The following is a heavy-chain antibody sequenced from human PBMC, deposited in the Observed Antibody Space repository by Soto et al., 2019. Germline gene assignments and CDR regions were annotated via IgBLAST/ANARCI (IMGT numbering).Heavy chain of an antibody. CDR2: IYYSGRT. J-gene: IGHJ1*01. D-gene: IGHD3-22*01. Sequence: SETLSLTCSVSGDSINSGAYFWTWIRQHPEKGLEWIGYIYYSGRTYYNPSLKSRLTLSIDKSKNQFSLKLTSVTAADTAVYYWAGDWASDTSSPWGRLAPGGRGTLVTVSS. V-gene: IGHV4-31*03. CDR3: AGDWASDTSSPWGRLAP. CDR1: GDSINSGAYF.